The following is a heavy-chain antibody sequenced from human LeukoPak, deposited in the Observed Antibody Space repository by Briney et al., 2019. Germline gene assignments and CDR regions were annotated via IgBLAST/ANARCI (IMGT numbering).Heavy chain of an antibody. CDR3: AREPYLQYYGTDV. CDR1: GYTFTSYY. D-gene: IGHD3-16*01. CDR2: ISPSGGST. J-gene: IGHJ6*02. Sequence: ASVKVSCKASGYTFTSYYIHWVRQAPGQGLEWMGIISPSGGSTTYTQKFQGRVTMTRDTSTSTVYMELSSLRSEDTAVYYCAREPYLQYYGTDVWGQGTTVTVSS. V-gene: IGHV1-46*01.